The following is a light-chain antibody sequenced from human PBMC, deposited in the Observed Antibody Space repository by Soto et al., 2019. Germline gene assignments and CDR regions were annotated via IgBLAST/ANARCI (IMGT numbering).Light chain of an antibody. Sequence: DSEMTQSPSSLSASVGHRFTITCRASQSIYTYLNWYRQKQGKAPDILIYGTSTLQSGVPSRFGGSGYGTDFNLTISSLQTEDFAIYYCQQSYSTPWTFGQGTKVDI. J-gene: IGKJ1*01. V-gene: IGKV1-39*01. CDR1: QSIYTY. CDR3: QQSYSTPWT. CDR2: GTS.